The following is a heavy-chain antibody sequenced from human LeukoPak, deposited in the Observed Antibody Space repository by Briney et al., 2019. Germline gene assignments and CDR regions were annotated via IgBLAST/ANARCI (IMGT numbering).Heavy chain of an antibody. V-gene: IGHV1-69*05. Sequence: SVKVSCKASGGTFSSYAISWVRQAPGQGLEWMGGIIPIFGTANYAQKFQGRVTITTDESTSTAYMELSSLRSEDTAVYYCATLVLQQLARPSHFQHWGQGTLVTVSS. D-gene: IGHD6-13*01. CDR3: ATLVLQQLARPSHFQH. J-gene: IGHJ1*01. CDR2: IIPIFGTA. CDR1: GGTFSSYA.